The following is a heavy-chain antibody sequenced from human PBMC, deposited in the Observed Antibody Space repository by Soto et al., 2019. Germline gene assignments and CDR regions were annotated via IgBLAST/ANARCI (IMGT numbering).Heavy chain of an antibody. Sequence: EVQLLESGGGLVQPGGSLRVSCVASGFTFSTFDMSWARQAPGKGLEWVSGISASGGSTYYADSVKGRFSISRDNSKKTLYLQMNSLRAEDTAVYHCAKGFYDSNYALNYWGQGTLVSVSS. CDR1: GFTFSTFD. CDR2: ISASGGST. V-gene: IGHV3-23*01. CDR3: AKGFYDSNYALNY. J-gene: IGHJ4*02. D-gene: IGHD3-22*01.